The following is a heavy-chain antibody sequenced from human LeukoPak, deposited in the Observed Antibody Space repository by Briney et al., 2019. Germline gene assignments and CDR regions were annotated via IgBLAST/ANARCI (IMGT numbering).Heavy chain of an antibody. CDR3: ARAQTRGYSYGLDAFDI. J-gene: IGHJ3*02. CDR1: GYTFTSYA. V-gene: IGHV1-3*01. CDR2: TNAGNGNT. Sequence: ASVKVSCKASGYTFTSYAMHWVRQAPGQRLEWMGWTNAGNGNTKYSQKFQGRVTITRDTSASTAYMELSSLRSEDTAVYCCARAQTRGYSYGLDAFDIWGQGTMVTVSS. D-gene: IGHD5-18*01.